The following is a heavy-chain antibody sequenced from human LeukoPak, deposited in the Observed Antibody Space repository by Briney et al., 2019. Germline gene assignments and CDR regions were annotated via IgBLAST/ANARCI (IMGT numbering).Heavy chain of an antibody. CDR3: AREVAAAGLWFDP. CDR1: GFTFSSYA. CDR2: ISSSSSYI. J-gene: IGHJ5*02. V-gene: IGHV3-21*01. Sequence: GGSLRLSCAASGFTFSSYAMSWVRQAPGKGLEWVSSISSSSSYIYYADSVKGRFTISRDNAKNSLYLQMNSLRAEDTAVYYCAREVAAAGLWFDPWGQGTLVTVSS. D-gene: IGHD6-13*01.